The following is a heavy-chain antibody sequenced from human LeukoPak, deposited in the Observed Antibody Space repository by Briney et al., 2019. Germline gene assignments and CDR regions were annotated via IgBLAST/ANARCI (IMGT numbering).Heavy chain of an antibody. CDR2: TNAYNGFT. CDR1: GYTFSSYG. D-gene: IGHD6-19*01. CDR3: ARVKKEQWLANYFDN. J-gene: IGHJ4*02. Sequence: GASVKVSCKASGYTFSSYGISWVRRAPGQGLEWMGWTNAYNGFTDYARSLQGRVTITTDTSTSTAYMEMRSLRTDDTAVYYCARVKKEQWLANYFDNWGQGTLVTVSS. V-gene: IGHV1-18*04.